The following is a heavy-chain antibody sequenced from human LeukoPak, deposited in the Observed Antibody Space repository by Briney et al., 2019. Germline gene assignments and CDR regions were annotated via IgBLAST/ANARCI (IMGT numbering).Heavy chain of an antibody. J-gene: IGHJ6*04. CDR1: RFTFSSYE. CDR2: ISSSGSTI. D-gene: IGHD3-10*01. CDR3: ASGFGELPLYYYYGMDV. V-gene: IGHV3-48*03. Sequence: GGALGLSCAASRFTFSSYEMNWVRQAPGKGLEGVSYISSSGSTIYYADSVKGRFTISRDNAKNSLYLQMNSLRAEDTAVYYCASGFGELPLYYYYGMDVWGKGTTVTVSS.